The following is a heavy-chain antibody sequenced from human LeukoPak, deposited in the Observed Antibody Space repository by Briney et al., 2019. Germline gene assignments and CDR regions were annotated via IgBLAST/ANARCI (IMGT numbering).Heavy chain of an antibody. CDR3: AKRFTYSSTWYYFEY. V-gene: IGHV3-30*18. D-gene: IGHD6-13*01. CDR1: GFTFSSYA. J-gene: IGHJ4*02. CDR2: ISYDGSDI. Sequence: GGSLRLSCAASGFTFSSYAMSWVRQAPGKGLEWVAVISYDGSDIYYADSVKGRFTISRGNSKNTLYLQLNSLRAEDTAIYYCAKRFTYSSTWYYFEYWGEGTLVTVSS.